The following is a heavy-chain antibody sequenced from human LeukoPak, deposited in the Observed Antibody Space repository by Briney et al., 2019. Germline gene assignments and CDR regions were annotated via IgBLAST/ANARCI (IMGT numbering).Heavy chain of an antibody. V-gene: IGHV3-7*04. CDR1: GFTFSTYW. CDR3: ARVRRSGIG. D-gene: IGHD3-10*01. J-gene: IGHJ4*02. CDR2: INQDGSEK. Sequence: GGSLRLSCAASGFTFSTYWMNWVRQAPGKGLEWVANINQDGSEKHYVDSVKGRFTISRDYAKNSLYLQMNSLRVEDTGVYYCARVRRSGIGWGQETVLTVSS.